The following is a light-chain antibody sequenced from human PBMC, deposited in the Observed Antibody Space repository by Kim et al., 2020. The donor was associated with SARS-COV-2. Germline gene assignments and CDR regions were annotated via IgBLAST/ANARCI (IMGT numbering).Light chain of an antibody. J-gene: IGKJ2*01. Sequence: SASVGDRVTITCRASPTIDNYLAWYQQKPGTPPKLLIYLASTLESGVPSRFTGSGSGTEFTLSISSLQPDDFAIYYCQQYFRFPFTFGQGTKLEI. CDR1: PTIDNY. CDR3: QQYFRFPFT. CDR2: LAS. V-gene: IGKV1-5*03.